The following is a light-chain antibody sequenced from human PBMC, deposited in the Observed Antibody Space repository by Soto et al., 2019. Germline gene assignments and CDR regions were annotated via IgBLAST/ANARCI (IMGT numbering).Light chain of an antibody. J-gene: IGLJ2*01. CDR2: LEGTGSY. CDR3: ETWDRNTVV. CDR1: SGHSSYI. Sequence: QLVLTQSSSASASLGSSVKPTCTLSSGHSSYIIAWHQQQPGKAPRYLMKLEGTGSYNKGSGVPDRFSGSSSGADRYLTISNLQFEDEADYYCETWDRNTVVFGGGTKVTVL. V-gene: IGLV4-60*02.